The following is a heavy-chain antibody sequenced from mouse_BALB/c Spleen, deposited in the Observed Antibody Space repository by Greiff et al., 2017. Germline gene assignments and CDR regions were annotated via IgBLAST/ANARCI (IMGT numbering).Heavy chain of an antibody. CDR3: APSDGYPFAY. CDR1: GYAFTNYL. CDR2: INPGSGGT. J-gene: IGHJ3*01. D-gene: IGHD2-3*01. Sequence: QVQLQQSGAELVRPGTSVKVSCKASGYAFTNYLIEWVKQRPGQGLEWIGVINPGSGGTNYNEKFKGKATLTADKSSSTAYMQLSSLTSDDSAVYFCAPSDGYPFAYWGQGTLVTVSA. V-gene: IGHV1-54*01.